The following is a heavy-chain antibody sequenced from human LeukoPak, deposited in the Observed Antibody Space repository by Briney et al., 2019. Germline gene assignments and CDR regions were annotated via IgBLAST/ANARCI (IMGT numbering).Heavy chain of an antibody. J-gene: IGHJ4*02. CDR1: GFTFSSYA. CDR2: ISGSGGST. Sequence: GGSLRLSCAASGFTFSSYAMSWVRQVPGKGLEWVSAISGSGGSTYYADSVKGRFTISRDNSKNTLYLQMNSLRAEDTAVYYCAKDKARTQASDYWGQGTLVTVSS. V-gene: IGHV3-23*01. CDR3: AKDKARTQASDY.